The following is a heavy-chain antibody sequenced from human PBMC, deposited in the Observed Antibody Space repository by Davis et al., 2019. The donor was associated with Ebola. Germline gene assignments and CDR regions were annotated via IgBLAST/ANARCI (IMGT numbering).Heavy chain of an antibody. Sequence: GESLKISCAASGFTFSSYWMHWVRQAPGKGLVWASRINSDGSSTSYADSVKGRFTISRDNAKNTLYLQMNSLRAEDTAVYYCARERVTFYGMDVWGKGTTVTVSS. V-gene: IGHV3-74*01. J-gene: IGHJ6*04. CDR1: GFTFSSYW. D-gene: IGHD2-21*02. CDR2: INSDGSST. CDR3: ARERVTFYGMDV.